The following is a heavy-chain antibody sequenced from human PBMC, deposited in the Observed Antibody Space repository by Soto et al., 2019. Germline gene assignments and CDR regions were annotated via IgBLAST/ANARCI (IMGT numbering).Heavy chain of an antibody. CDR1: GFTFSSYG. D-gene: IGHD2-2*01. J-gene: IGHJ6*02. CDR3: ARDSPYCSSTSCYYGMDV. CDR2: IWYDGSNK. Sequence: QVQLVESGGGVVQPGRSLRLSSAASGFTFSSYGMHWVRQAPGKGLEWVAVIWYDGSNKYYADSVKGRFTISRDNSKNTLYLQMNSLRAEDTAVYYCARDSPYCSSTSCYYGMDVWGQGTTVTVSS. V-gene: IGHV3-33*01.